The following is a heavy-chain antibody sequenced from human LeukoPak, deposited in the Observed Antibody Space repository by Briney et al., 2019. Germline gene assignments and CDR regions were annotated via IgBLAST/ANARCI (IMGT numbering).Heavy chain of an antibody. CDR2: SSAYNGDG. V-gene: IGHV1-18*01. D-gene: IGHD5-24*01. Sequence: ASVKVSCKASGYNFITIATSWVRQAPGQGLEWMGWSSAYNGDGNFVRKFQGRVTMTTDTFTNTAYMELRSLRYDDTAVYYCARGGPWVVATINDYYLDVWGKGTTVTVSS. CDR1: GYNFITIA. CDR3: ARGGPWVVATINDYYLDV. J-gene: IGHJ6*03.